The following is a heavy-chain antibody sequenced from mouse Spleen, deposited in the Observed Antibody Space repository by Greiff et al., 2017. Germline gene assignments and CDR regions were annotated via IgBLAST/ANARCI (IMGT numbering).Heavy chain of an antibody. CDR2: ISTYYGNT. CDR1: GYTFTDYA. J-gene: IGHJ4*01. V-gene: IGHV1-67*01. CDR3: ARESYYYAMDY. Sequence: QVQLKESGPELVRPGVSVKISCKGSGYTFTDYAMHWVKQSHAKSLEWIGVISTYYGNTNYNQKFKGKATMTVDKSSSTAYMELARLTSEDSAIYYCARESYYYAMDYWGQGTSVTVSS.